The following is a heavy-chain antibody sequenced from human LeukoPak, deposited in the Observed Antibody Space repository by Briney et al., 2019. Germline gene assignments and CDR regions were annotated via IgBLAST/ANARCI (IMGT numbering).Heavy chain of an antibody. Sequence: GASVTVSCKASGYTFTSYDINWVRQAPGQGLEWMGWMNPNSGNTGYAQKFQGRVTMTRNTSISTAYMELSSLRSEDTAVYYCARLRNWNYEWWFDPWGQGTLVTVSS. V-gene: IGHV1-8*01. CDR1: GYTFTSYD. CDR2: MNPNSGNT. CDR3: ARLRNWNYEWWFDP. D-gene: IGHD1-7*01. J-gene: IGHJ5*02.